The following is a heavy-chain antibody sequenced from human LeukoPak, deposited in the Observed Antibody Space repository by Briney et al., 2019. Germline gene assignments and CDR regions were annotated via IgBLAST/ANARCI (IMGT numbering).Heavy chain of an antibody. CDR3: ARDRGRILSFDP. D-gene: IGHD3-10*01. CDR2: INAGNGNK. J-gene: IGHJ5*02. Sequence: ASVKVSCTASGYTFTSYAMHWVRQAPGQRLEWMGWINAGNGNKKYSQKFQGRVTITRDTSASTAYMELGSLRSEDTAAYYCARDRGRILSFDPWGQGTLVTVSS. CDR1: GYTFTSYA. V-gene: IGHV1-3*01.